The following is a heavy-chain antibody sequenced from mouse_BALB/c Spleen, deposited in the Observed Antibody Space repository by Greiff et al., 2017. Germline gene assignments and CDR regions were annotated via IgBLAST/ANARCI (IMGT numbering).Heavy chain of an antibody. CDR2: IDPANGNT. Sequence: DVQLQESGAELVKPGASVKLSCTASGFNIKDTYMHWVKQRPEQGLEWIGRIDPANGNTKYDPKFQGKATITADTSSNTAYLQLSSLTSEDTAVYYCARDYGSSWGFAYWGQGTLVTVSA. V-gene: IGHV14-3*02. D-gene: IGHD1-1*01. CDR3: ARDYGSSWGFAY. CDR1: GFNIKDTY. J-gene: IGHJ3*01.